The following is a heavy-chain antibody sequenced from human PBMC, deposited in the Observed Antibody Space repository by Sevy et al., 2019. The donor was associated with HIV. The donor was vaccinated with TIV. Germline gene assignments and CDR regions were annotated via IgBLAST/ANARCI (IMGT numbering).Heavy chain of an antibody. CDR1: EYSFTAHW. V-gene: IGHV5-51*01. Sequence: GESLKISCKGSEYSFTAHWIGWVRQMPGKGLEWMGIIYPDDPDARYSPSFQGQVTISADKSIDTAYLQWSSLKASDTAMYYCARYLRGGGFNDAFDIWGQGTMVTVSS. CDR3: ARYLRGGGFNDAFDI. J-gene: IGHJ3*02. CDR2: IYPDDPDA. D-gene: IGHD2-15*01.